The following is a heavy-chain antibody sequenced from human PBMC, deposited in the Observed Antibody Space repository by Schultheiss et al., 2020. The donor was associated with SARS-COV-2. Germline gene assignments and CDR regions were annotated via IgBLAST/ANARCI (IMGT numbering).Heavy chain of an antibody. Sequence: GGSLRLSCSASGFTFSSYAMSWVRQAPGKGLEWVSAISGSGGSTYYADSVKGRFTISRDNSKNTLYLQMNSLRAEDTAVYYCARGIGRSGPGIAAAGPFQHWGQGTLVTVSS. V-gene: IGHV3-23*01. CDR3: ARGIGRSGPGIAAAGPFQH. J-gene: IGHJ1*01. D-gene: IGHD6-13*01. CDR1: GFTFSSYA. CDR2: ISGSGGST.